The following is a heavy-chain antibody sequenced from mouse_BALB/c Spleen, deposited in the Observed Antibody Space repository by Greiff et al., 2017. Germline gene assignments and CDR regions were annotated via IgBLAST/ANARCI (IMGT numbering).Heavy chain of an antibody. J-gene: IGHJ4*01. CDR1: GFTFSSFG. D-gene: IGHD1-1*01. CDR3: ASTVVAPYAMDY. V-gene: IGHV5-17*02. CDR2: ISSGSSTI. Sequence: EVKLVESGGGLVQPGGSRKLSCAASGFTFSSFGMHWVRQAPEKGLEWVAYISSGSSTIYYADTVKGRFTISRDNPKNTLFLQMTSLRSEDTAMYYCASTVVAPYAMDYWGQGTSVTVSS.